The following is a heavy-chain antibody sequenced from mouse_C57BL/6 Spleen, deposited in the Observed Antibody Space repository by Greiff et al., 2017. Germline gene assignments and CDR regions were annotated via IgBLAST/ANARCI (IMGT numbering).Heavy chain of an antibody. V-gene: IGHV1-75*01. Sequence: SGPELVKPGASVKISCKASGYTFTDYYINWVKQRPGQGLEWIGWIFPGSGSTYYNEKFKGKATLTVDKSSSTAYMLLSSLTSEDSAVYFCARADYYGSRGAYFDVWGTGTTVTVSS. CDR1: GYTFTDYY. J-gene: IGHJ1*03. D-gene: IGHD1-1*01. CDR3: ARADYYGSRGAYFDV. CDR2: IFPGSGST.